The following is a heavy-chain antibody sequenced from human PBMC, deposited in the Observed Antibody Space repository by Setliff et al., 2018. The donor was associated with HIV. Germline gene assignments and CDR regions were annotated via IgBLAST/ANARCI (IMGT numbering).Heavy chain of an antibody. CDR2: ISARSTSI. D-gene: IGHD3-10*01. J-gene: IGHJ4*02. CDR1: GFAFNNYI. CDR3: ARGVSPSI. V-gene: IGHV3-21*01. Sequence: PGGSLRLSCTASGFAFNNYIMNWVRQAPGKGLEWISSISARSTSIYFVDSVRGRFTISRDNARNSLYLQMNNLRAEDTAVYYCARGVSPSIWGLGTLVTVSS.